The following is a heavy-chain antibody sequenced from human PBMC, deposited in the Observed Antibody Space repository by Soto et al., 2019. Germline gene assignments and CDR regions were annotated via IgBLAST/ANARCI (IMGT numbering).Heavy chain of an antibody. CDR3: AGVLEQDIVVVPAARRSYYYYGMDV. J-gene: IGHJ6*02. CDR1: GFTFSSYS. Sequence: SGGSLRLSCAASGFTFSSYSMNWVRQAPGKGLEWVSSISSSSSYIYYADSVKGRFTISRDNAKNSLYLQMNSLRAEDTAVYYCAGVLEQDIVVVPAARRSYYYYGMDVWGQGTTVTVSS. D-gene: IGHD2-2*01. CDR2: ISSSSSYI. V-gene: IGHV3-21*01.